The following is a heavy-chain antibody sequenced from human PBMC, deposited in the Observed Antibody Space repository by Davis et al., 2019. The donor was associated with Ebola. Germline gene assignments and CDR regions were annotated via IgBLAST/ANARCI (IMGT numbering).Heavy chain of an antibody. Sequence: GESLKISCVASGFSSSSYAMSWVRQAPGKGLEWVSTISSSGASTYYADSVKGRFTMSRDNSKNTVYLQMNSLRVEDTAVYYCAKDQGDGGRGYYYYGMDVWGQGTTVTVSS. J-gene: IGHJ6*02. V-gene: IGHV3-23*01. D-gene: IGHD3-10*01. CDR1: GFSSSSYA. CDR3: AKDQGDGGRGYYYYGMDV. CDR2: ISSSGAST.